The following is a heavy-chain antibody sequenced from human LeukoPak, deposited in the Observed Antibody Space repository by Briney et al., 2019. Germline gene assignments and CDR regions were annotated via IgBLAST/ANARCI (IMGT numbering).Heavy chain of an antibody. J-gene: IGHJ4*02. CDR1: GGSISSSSYY. CDR2: IYYSGST. Sequence: SSETLSLTCTVSGGSISSSSYYWGWIRQPPGEGLEWIGSIYYSGSTYYNPSLKSRVTISVDTSKNQFSLKLSSVTAADTAVYYCARTTSSGWTWGWGQGTLVTVSS. D-gene: IGHD6-19*01. CDR3: ARTTSSGWTWG. V-gene: IGHV4-39*07.